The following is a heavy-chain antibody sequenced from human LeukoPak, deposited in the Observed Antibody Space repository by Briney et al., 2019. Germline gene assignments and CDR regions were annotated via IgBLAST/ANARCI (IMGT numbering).Heavy chain of an antibody. CDR3: AKGSFGXSSSALXY. V-gene: IGHV3-9*03. Sequence: GRSLRLSCAASGFTFDDYAMHWVRQAPGKGLEWVSGISWNSGSIGYADSVKGRFTISRDNAKNSLYLQMNSLRAEDMALYYCAKGSFGXSSSALXYWGQGTLVT. D-gene: IGHD6-6*01. J-gene: IGHJ4*02. CDR1: GFTFDDYA. CDR2: ISWNSGSI.